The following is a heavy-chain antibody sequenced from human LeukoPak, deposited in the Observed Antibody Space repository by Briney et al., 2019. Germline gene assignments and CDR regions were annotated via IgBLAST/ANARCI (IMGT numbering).Heavy chain of an antibody. CDR1: GYTFTSYA. V-gene: IGHV1-18*01. CDR3: ARDRGLRYFDWLLFPFDY. D-gene: IGHD3-9*01. J-gene: IGHJ4*02. CDR2: ISAYNGNT. Sequence: ASVKVSCKASGYTFTSYAMNWVRQAPGQGLEWMGWISAYNGNTNYAQKLQGRVTMTTDTSTSTAYMELRSLRSDDTAVYYCARDRGLRYFDWLLFPFDYWGQGTLVTVSS.